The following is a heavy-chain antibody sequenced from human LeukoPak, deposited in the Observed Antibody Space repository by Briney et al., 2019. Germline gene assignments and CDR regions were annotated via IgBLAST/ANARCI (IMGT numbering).Heavy chain of an antibody. CDR3: KSATSVVVPAADHYYYGMDV. J-gene: IGHJ6*02. V-gene: IGHV1-2*02. CDR1: VSTFTGYY. Sequence: GASVNVSFKAAVSTFTGYYMHWVRQAPGQGLEWMGWINPNSGGTDYAQKFQGRVSMTRDTSLSTDYMELSRMRSDDTAVYYCKSATSVVVPAADHYYYGMDVWGQGTTVTVSS. D-gene: IGHD2-2*01. CDR2: INPNSGGT.